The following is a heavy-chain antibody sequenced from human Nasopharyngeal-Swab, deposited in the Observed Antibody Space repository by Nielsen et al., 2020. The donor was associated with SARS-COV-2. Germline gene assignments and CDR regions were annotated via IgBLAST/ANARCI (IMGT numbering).Heavy chain of an antibody. Sequence: GGSLKPSCAASGFTFSSYGMHWVRQAPGKGLEWVAVISYDGSNTYYADSVKGRFTISRDNSKNTLYLQMNSLRAEDTAVYYCAKDSGTWFGELLSGCMDVWGQGTTVTVSS. V-gene: IGHV3-30*18. D-gene: IGHD3-10*01. CDR3: AKDSGTWFGELLSGCMDV. J-gene: IGHJ6*02. CDR2: ISYDGSNT. CDR1: GFTFSSYG.